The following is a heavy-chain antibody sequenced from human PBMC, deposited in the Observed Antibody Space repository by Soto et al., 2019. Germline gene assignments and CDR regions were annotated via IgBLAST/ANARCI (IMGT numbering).Heavy chain of an antibody. D-gene: IGHD1-26*01. Sequence: PGGSLRLSCAASGFTFGDYAMHWVRQAPGKGLEWVSGISWNSGNIGYADSVKGRFTISRDNAKSSLYLQMNSLRGEDTALYYCAKDRYSGSYADAFDIWGQGTMVTVSS. CDR1: GFTFGDYA. J-gene: IGHJ3*02. CDR2: ISWNSGNI. V-gene: IGHV3-9*01. CDR3: AKDRYSGSYADAFDI.